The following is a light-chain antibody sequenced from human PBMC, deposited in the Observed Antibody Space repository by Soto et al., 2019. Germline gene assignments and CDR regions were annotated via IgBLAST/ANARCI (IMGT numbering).Light chain of an antibody. CDR1: QSVSSY. CDR3: PQRSNWPPFT. CDR2: DAS. Sequence: EIVLTQSPATLSLSPGGRATLSCRASQSVSSYLAWYQQKPGQAPRLLIYDASNRATGIPARFSGSVSGTDFTLTISSLEPEDFAVYYCPQRSNWPPFTFGPGTKVDIK. J-gene: IGKJ3*01. V-gene: IGKV3-11*01.